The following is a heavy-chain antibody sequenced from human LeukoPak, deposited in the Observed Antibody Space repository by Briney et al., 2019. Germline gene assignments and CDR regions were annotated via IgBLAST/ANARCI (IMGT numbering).Heavy chain of an antibody. D-gene: IGHD3-10*01. V-gene: IGHV3-66*01. J-gene: IGHJ4*02. CDR1: GFTVSSNY. CDR3: ARNFWFGDFDY. CDR2: IYSGGST. Sequence: GGSLRLSCAASGFTVSSNYMRWVRQAAGKGLEWVSVIYSGGSTYFADSVKGRFSISRDNSKNTLYLQMNSLRAEDTAVYYCARNFWFGDFDYWGQGTLVTVSS.